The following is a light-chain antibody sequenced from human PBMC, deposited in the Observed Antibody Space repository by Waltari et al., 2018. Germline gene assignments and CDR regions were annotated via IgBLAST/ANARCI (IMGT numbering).Light chain of an antibody. CDR1: SSNIGKYL. Sequence: QSVLPQPPSVSAAPGQTVTISSSGSSSNIGKYLVSWYPQLPGATPKLLIYDNNKRPSGIPDRFSASKSGTSATLDITGLQSGDEADYYCATWDNSLTAVVFGGGTKLTVL. J-gene: IGLJ2*01. V-gene: IGLV1-51*01. CDR3: ATWDNSLTAVV. CDR2: DNN.